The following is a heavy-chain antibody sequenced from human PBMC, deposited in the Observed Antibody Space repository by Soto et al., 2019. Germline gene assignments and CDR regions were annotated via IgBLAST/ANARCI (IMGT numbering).Heavy chain of an antibody. CDR2: IYSCGST. CDR3: ARFVRACSGTTCYTRADV. V-gene: IGHV4-61*01. Sequence: QVQLQESGPGLLKPSETLSLTCTVSGGSVSSDTHYWSWIRQPPGKRLEWIGFIYSCGSTNYNPSLMSRVTMSVDTSKNPFSLKLRSVIVADTAVYHCARFVRACSGTTCYTRADVWGQGTTVTVSS. J-gene: IGHJ6*02. D-gene: IGHD2-2*02. CDR1: GGSVSSDTHY.